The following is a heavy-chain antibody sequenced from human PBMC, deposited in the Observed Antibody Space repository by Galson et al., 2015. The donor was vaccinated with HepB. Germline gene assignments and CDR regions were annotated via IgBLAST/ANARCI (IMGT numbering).Heavy chain of an antibody. Sequence: SVKVSCKASGYTFSSYSITWVRQAPGQGLEWVGWISPHNRYTNYAQNFQGRVTMTTDTSTTTAYMELRSLRSDDTAVYYCAREALVVAVGATQNNWFDPWGRGTLVTVSS. J-gene: IGHJ5*02. D-gene: IGHD2-15*01. CDR2: ISPHNRYT. CDR3: AREALVVAVGATQNNWFDP. V-gene: IGHV1-18*01. CDR1: GYTFSSYS.